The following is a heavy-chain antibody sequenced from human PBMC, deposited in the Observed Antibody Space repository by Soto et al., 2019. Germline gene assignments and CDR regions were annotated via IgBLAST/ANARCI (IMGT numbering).Heavy chain of an antibody. CDR1: GITISNYP. Sequence: EVQLLESGGGLVQPGGSLRLSCAASGITISNYPMSWVRQAPGKGLDWVSGISGSGDRTYYGDSAKGRFTISKDISKNSVSLAVGSPGGQDTAVYFCVKDDGGYPSTAPHWGQGTLVTVSS. CDR2: ISGSGDRT. V-gene: IGHV3-23*01. D-gene: IGHD3-22*01. J-gene: IGHJ4*02. CDR3: VKDDGGYPSTAPH.